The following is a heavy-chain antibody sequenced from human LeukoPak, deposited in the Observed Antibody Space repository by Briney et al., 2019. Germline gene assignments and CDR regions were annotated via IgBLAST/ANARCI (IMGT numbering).Heavy chain of an antibody. D-gene: IGHD4-17*01. CDR1: GFTFSSYG. CDR2: IRYDGSNK. V-gene: IGHV3-30*02. CDR3: AKDPRMTTVTTGDN. J-gene: IGHJ4*02. Sequence: GGSLRLSCAASGFTFSSYGMHWVRQAPGKGLEWVAFIRYDGSNKYYADSVKGRFTISRDNSKNTLYLQMNSLRAEDTAVYYLAKDPRMTTVTTGDNWGQEPLAPASS.